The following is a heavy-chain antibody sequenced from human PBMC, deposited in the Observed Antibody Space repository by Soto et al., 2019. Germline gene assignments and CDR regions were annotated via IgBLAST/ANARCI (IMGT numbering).Heavy chain of an antibody. Sequence: GGSLRLSCAASGFTFSSYGMHWVRQAPGKGLEWVAVIWYDGSNKYYADSVKGRFTISRDNSKNTLYLQMNSLRAEDTAVYYCARYRAKEWFGELGYWGQGTLVTVSS. CDR3: ARYRAKEWFGELGY. V-gene: IGHV3-33*01. J-gene: IGHJ4*02. CDR2: IWYDGSNK. CDR1: GFTFSSYG. D-gene: IGHD3-10*01.